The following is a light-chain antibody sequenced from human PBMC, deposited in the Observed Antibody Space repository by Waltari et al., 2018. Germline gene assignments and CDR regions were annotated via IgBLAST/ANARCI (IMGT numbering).Light chain of an antibody. J-gene: IGKJ2*01. Sequence: DVRMTQSPSTLSASVGDGVTITCRASQSINKWVAWYQQKPGKAPKLLIYKASSLESGVPSRFSGSGSGTDFTLTISSLQTDDFATYYCQHYSTYSKAFGQGTKLE. CDR2: KAS. V-gene: IGKV1-5*03. CDR1: QSINKW. CDR3: QHYSTYSKA.